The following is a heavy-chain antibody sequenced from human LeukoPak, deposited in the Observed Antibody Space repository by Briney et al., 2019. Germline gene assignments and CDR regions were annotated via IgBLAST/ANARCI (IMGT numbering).Heavy chain of an antibody. V-gene: IGHV3-74*01. Sequence: GGSLKLSCAACGFTFRSYWMHWVRQAPGKGLVWVSRINSDGSSTSYADSVKGRFTISRDNSKNTLDLQMNSLRPEDTAVYYCARDFSAYRFGEFDYWGQGTLVTVSS. D-gene: IGHD3-10*01. J-gene: IGHJ4*02. CDR1: GFTFRSYW. CDR3: ARDFSAYRFGEFDY. CDR2: INSDGSST.